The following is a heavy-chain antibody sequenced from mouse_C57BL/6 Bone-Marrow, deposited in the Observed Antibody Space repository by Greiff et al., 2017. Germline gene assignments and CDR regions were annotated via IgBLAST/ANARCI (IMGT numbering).Heavy chain of an antibody. J-gene: IGHJ4*01. Sequence: EVMLVESGGGLVKPGGSLKLSCAASGFTFSSYAMSWVRQTPEKRLEWVATISDGGSYTYYPDNVKGRFTISRDNAKNNLYLQMSHLQSEDTAMYYCARGDYYGSTYYAMDYWGQGTSVTVSS. CDR3: ARGDYYGSTYYAMDY. D-gene: IGHD1-1*01. V-gene: IGHV5-4*03. CDR1: GFTFSSYA. CDR2: ISDGGSYT.